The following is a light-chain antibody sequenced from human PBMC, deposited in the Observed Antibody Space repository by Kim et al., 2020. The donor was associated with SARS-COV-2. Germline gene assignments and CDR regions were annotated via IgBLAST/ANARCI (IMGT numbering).Light chain of an antibody. Sequence: SASRGERVTITCRASQSIGSWLAWYQQKPGKAPKLLIYETSSLGSGVPSRFSGSGSGTEFTLTISSLQPDDFATYYCQQYSSYPYTFGQGTKLEIK. CDR2: ETS. CDR3: QQYSSYPYT. CDR1: QSIGSW. V-gene: IGKV1-5*03. J-gene: IGKJ2*01.